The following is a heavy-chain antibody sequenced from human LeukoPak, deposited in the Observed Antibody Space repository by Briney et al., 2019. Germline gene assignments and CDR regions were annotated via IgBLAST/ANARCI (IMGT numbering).Heavy chain of an antibody. CDR1: GYSFTSYW. J-gene: IGHJ4*02. CDR2: IYGADYTT. V-gene: IGHV5-51*01. CDR3: ARRPAGTRTFDY. Sequence: GESLKISCKGSGYSFTSYWIGWVRQMPGKGLEWMGVIYGADYTTIYSPPFHGQIAISADKSISTAYLQWTSLKASDTAMYYCARRPAGTRTFDYWGQGALVTVSS. D-gene: IGHD1-7*01.